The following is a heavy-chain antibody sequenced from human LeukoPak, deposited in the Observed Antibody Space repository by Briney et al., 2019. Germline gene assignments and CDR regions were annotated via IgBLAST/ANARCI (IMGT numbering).Heavy chain of an antibody. CDR2: INHSGST. CDR1: GGSFSGYY. CDR3: ARRRSGSYFNKRAFDI. D-gene: IGHD1-26*01. V-gene: IGHV4-34*01. Sequence: SETLSLTCAVYGGSFSGYYWSWIRHPPGKGLEWIGEINHSGSTNYNPSLKSRVTISVDTSKNQFSLKLSSVTAADTAVYYCARRRSGSYFNKRAFDIWGQGTMVTVS. J-gene: IGHJ3*02.